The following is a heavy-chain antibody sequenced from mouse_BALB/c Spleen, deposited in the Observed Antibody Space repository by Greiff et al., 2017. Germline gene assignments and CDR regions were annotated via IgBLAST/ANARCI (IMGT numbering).Heavy chain of an antibody. CDR2: ISSGGSYT. CDR1: GFTFSSYT. Sequence: EVKVVESGGGLVKPGGSLKLSCAASGFTFSSYTMSWVRQTPEKRLEWVATISSGGSYTYYPDSVKGRFTISRDNAKNTLYLQMSSLKSEDTSMYYCTRDKDYGSRWYFDVWGAGTTVTVSS. CDR3: TRDKDYGSRWYFDV. V-gene: IGHV5-6-4*01. D-gene: IGHD2-1*01. J-gene: IGHJ1*01.